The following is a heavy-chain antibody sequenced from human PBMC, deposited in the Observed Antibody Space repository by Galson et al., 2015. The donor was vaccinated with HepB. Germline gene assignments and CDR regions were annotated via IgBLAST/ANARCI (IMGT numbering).Heavy chain of an antibody. CDR3: ARARAVVPAATFDY. Sequence: TLSLTCTVSGGSISGYYWSWIRQPPGKGLEWIGYIYFSGITNYNPSLKSRLTISVDTSKNQLFLELASVTAADTAVYYCARARAVVPAATFDYWGQGTLVTVSS. D-gene: IGHD2-2*01. CDR2: IYFSGIT. V-gene: IGHV4-59*01. CDR1: GGSISGYY. J-gene: IGHJ4*02.